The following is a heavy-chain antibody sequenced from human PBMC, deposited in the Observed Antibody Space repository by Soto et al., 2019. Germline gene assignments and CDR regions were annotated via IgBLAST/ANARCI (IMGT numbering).Heavy chain of an antibody. Sequence: QVQLVQSGAEVKKPGTLVKVSCKASEDTFTDYYIHWVRQAPGQGLEWMGTVNPSGGHTTYAQHFLGRMTMTRDTSTSTLYMELTSLTSEDTAVYYCARGGHVVVVTAALDFWGQGTLVTVS. J-gene: IGHJ4*02. V-gene: IGHV1-46*01. CDR1: EDTFTDYY. CDR3: ARGGHVVVVTAALDF. D-gene: IGHD2-21*02. CDR2: VNPSGGHT.